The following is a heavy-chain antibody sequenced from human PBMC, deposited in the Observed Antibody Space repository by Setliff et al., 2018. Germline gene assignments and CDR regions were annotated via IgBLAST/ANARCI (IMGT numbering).Heavy chain of an antibody. CDR1: GYTFSAYG. J-gene: IGHJ5*02. Sequence: ASVKVSCKSFGYTFSAYGVSWVRQAPGQGLEWMGWVNPDNGDTKNAQKFQGRVALTTDTSTATVFMELRSLTSDDTAVYYCARAPPTVVIPPGRAFFDPWGQGTLVTVSS. D-gene: IGHD2-2*01. V-gene: IGHV1-18*01. CDR2: VNPDNGDT. CDR3: ARAPPTVVIPPGRAFFDP.